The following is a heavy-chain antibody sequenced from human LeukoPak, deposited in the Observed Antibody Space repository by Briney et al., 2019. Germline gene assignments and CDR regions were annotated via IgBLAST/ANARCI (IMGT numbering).Heavy chain of an antibody. Sequence: GGSLRLSCAASGFTLSGYYMSWVRQAPGKGLEWVSGISGSDGTTYYADSVKGRFTISRDNSKNTLYLQMNSLRADDTALYYCAKKGPVIVGVTYFDYWGQGTLVTVSS. V-gene: IGHV3-23*01. CDR1: GFTLSGYY. CDR2: ISGSDGTT. CDR3: AKKGPVIVGVTYFDY. J-gene: IGHJ4*02. D-gene: IGHD1-26*01.